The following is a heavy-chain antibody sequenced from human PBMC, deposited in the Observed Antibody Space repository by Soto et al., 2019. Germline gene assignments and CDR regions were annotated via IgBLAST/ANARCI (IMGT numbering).Heavy chain of an antibody. Sequence: PSETLSLTCNVYGASINTGGYYWSWIRQHPGKGREGIGFVYYSGSTSYSPSLESRVSISVDPSKRPFYLELASVTAADSAVYYCAREPGYGFGALDIWGQGTTVTVSS. D-gene: IGHD5-12*01. CDR2: VYYSGST. V-gene: IGHV4-31*02. CDR1: GASINTGGYY. J-gene: IGHJ3*02. CDR3: AREPGYGFGALDI.